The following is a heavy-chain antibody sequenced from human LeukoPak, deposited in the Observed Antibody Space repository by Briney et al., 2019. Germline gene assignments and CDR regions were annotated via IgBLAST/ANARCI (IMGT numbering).Heavy chain of an antibody. J-gene: IGHJ3*02. CDR2: ISSSSSYM. CDR1: GFTFSTYT. D-gene: IGHD2-2*02. Sequence: PGGSLRLSCAASGFTFSTYTMNWVRQAPGKGLEWVSFISSSSSYMYYVDSVKGRFTISRDNAKSSLYLQMNSLTAEDTAVYYCAREGYSTSTSCYTNGDAFDIWGQGTMVTVSS. CDR3: AREGYSTSTSCYTNGDAFDI. V-gene: IGHV3-21*01.